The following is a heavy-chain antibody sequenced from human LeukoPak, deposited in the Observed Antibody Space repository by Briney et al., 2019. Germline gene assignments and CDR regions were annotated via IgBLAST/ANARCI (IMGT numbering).Heavy chain of an antibody. CDR2: INTNGGNP. J-gene: IGHJ5*02. V-gene: IGHV7-4-1*02. Sequence: GASVKVSCKASGYTFTNHAMNWVRQAPGQGLEWMGWINTNGGNPAYAQGFTGRFVFSLDTSVSTAYLQISSLRAEDTAMYYCARSFVVVPGAIDWFDPWGQGTLVTVSS. D-gene: IGHD2-2*02. CDR1: GYTFTNHA. CDR3: ARSFVVVPGAIDWFDP.